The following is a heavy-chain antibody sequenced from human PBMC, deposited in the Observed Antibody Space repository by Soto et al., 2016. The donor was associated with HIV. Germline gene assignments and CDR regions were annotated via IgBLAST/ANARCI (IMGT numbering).Heavy chain of an antibody. CDR2: ISTDGSTT. CDR1: GFTFSTYA. V-gene: IGHV3-74*01. Sequence: EVHLVESGGGLVQPGGSLRLSCAASGFTFSTYAMHWVRQAPGKGLVWVSRISTDGSTTSYADSVKGRFAISRDNAKNTLYLQMNSLRDEETAVYYCVRRHYYYHHMDVWGKGPRSPSP. CDR3: VRRHYYYHHMDV. J-gene: IGHJ6*03.